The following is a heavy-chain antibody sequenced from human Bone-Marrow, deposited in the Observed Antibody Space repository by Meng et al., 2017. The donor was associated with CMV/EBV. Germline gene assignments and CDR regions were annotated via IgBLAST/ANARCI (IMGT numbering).Heavy chain of an antibody. CDR3: ARFGYSSSGGPNWFDP. CDR1: GYTFTSYD. Sequence: GYTFTSYDMHWVRQAPGQGLEWMGIINPSGGSTSYAQKFQGRVTMTRDTSTSTVYMELSSLRSEDTAVYYCARFGYSSSGGPNWFDPWGQGTLVTVSS. J-gene: IGHJ5*02. CDR2: INPSGGST. V-gene: IGHV1-46*01. D-gene: IGHD6-13*01.